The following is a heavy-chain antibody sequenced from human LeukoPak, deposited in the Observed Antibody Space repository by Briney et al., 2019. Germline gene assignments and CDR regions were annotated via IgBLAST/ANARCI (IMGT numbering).Heavy chain of an antibody. D-gene: IGHD4-17*01. CDR2: ISSSGSTI. Sequence: GGSLRLSCAASGFTFSSYEMTWVRQAPGKGLEWVSYISSSGSTIYYADSVKGRFTISRDNAKNSLYLQMNSLRAEDTAVYYCARGDYGDYEGWFAPWGQGTLVTVSS. CDR3: ARGDYGDYEGWFAP. V-gene: IGHV3-48*03. J-gene: IGHJ5*02. CDR1: GFTFSSYE.